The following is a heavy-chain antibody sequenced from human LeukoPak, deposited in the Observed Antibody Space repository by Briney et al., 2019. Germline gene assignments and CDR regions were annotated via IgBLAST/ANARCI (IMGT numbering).Heavy chain of an antibody. CDR1: GGSISSYY. D-gene: IGHD4-17*01. Sequence: SETLSLTCTVSGGSISSYYWSWIGQPAGKGLEWIGRIYTSGSTNYNPSLKSRVTMSVDTSKNQFSLKLSSVTAADTAVYYCARINQYGDYFFDYWGQGTLVTVSS. V-gene: IGHV4-4*07. J-gene: IGHJ4*02. CDR3: ARINQYGDYFFDY. CDR2: IYTSGST.